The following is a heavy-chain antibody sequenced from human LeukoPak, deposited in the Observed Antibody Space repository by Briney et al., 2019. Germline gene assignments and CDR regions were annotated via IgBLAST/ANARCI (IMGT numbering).Heavy chain of an antibody. CDR3: TLRITIFGVVIHP. J-gene: IGHJ5*02. V-gene: IGHV3-15*01. D-gene: IGHD3-3*01. Sequence: SGGSLRLSCAASGFTFSNAWMSWVRQAPGKGLEWVGRIKSKTGGGTTDYAAPAKGRFTISRDDSKNTLYLQMNSLKTEDTAVYYCTLRITIFGVVIHPWGQGTLVTVSS. CDR2: IKSKTGGGTT. CDR1: GFTFSNAW.